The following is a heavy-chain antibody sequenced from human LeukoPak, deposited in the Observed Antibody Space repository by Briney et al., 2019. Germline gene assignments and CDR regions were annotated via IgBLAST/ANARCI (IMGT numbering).Heavy chain of an antibody. CDR1: GFTFSTYG. D-gene: IGHD3-10*01. V-gene: IGHV3-23*01. CDR2: IGGSGYST. Sequence: PGGSLRLSCAASGFTFSTYGMTWVRQAPGKGLEWVSAIGGSGYSTYYADSVKGRFTISRDNSRNTLYLQMNSLRAEDTAVYYCARGGDLTYYYYMDVWGKGTTVTVSS. CDR3: ARGGDLTYYYYMDV. J-gene: IGHJ6*03.